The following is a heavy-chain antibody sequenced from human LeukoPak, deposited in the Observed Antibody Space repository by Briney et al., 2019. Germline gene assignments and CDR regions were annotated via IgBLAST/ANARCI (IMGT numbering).Heavy chain of an antibody. V-gene: IGHV5-51*01. CDR3: ARGGVAHYFDY. J-gene: IGHJ4*02. D-gene: IGHD2-15*01. CDR2: IYPDDSDT. CDR1: GYSFTSYW. Sequence: GESLQISCPGSGYSFTSYWIVWVRQMPGKGLGWMGIIYPDDSDTRYSPSFQGQVTISADKSISTAYLQWSSLKASDTAMYYCARGGVAHYFDYWGQGTLLTVSS.